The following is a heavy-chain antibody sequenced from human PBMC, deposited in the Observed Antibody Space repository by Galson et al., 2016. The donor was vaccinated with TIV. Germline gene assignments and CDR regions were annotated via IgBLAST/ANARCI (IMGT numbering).Heavy chain of an antibody. D-gene: IGHD3-22*01. CDR1: GYRFTNHW. CDR3: ARLEGYDDSASDY. J-gene: IGHJ4*02. V-gene: IGHV5-51*01. Sequence: SGAEVKKPGESLKISCKASGYRFTNHWIGWVCQMPGKGLEWMGVIYPGDSDTRYSPSFQGQATISADKSSSTAHLQWSSLKASDTAMYYCARLEGYDDSASDYWGQGTLVTVSS. CDR2: IYPGDSDT.